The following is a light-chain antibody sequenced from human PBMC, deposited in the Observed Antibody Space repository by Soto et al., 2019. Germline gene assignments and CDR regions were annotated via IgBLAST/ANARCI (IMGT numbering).Light chain of an antibody. Sequence: EIVLTQSPGTLSLSPGERSTLSCRASQSVSSSYLAWYQPTPGQAPRLLIYGASSRATGIPDRFSGSGSGTDFTLTISRLEPEDFAVYYCQQYGSSPRTFGQGTKVDIK. J-gene: IGKJ1*01. CDR2: GAS. CDR1: QSVSSSY. V-gene: IGKV3-20*01. CDR3: QQYGSSPRT.